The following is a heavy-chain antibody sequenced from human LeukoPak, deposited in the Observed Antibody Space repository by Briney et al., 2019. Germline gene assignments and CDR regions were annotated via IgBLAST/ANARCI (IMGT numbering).Heavy chain of an antibody. CDR1: GFTFDDYA. CDR2: ISWNSGSI. CDR3: AKDISYYGSGSDYGMDV. Sequence: PPGRSLRLSCAASGFTFDDYAMHWVRQAPGKDLEWVSGISWNSGSIGYADSVKGRFTISRDNAKNSLYLQMNSLRAEDTALYYCAKDISYYGSGSDYGMDVWGQGTTVTVSS. J-gene: IGHJ6*02. V-gene: IGHV3-9*01. D-gene: IGHD3-10*01.